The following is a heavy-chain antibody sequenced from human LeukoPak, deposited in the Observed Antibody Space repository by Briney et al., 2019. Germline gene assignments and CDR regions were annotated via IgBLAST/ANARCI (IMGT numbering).Heavy chain of an antibody. Sequence: GGSLRLSCAASGFTFSSYSMNWVRQAPGKGLEWVSSISSSSSYIYYADSVKGRSTISRDNAKNSLYLQMNSLRAEDTAVYYCARDKPSGMDVWGKGTTVTVSS. CDR1: GFTFSSYS. J-gene: IGHJ6*04. CDR2: ISSSSSYI. V-gene: IGHV3-21*01. CDR3: ARDKPSGMDV. D-gene: IGHD1-14*01.